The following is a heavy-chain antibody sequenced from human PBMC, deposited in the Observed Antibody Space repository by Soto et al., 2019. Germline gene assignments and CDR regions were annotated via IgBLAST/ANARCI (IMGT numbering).Heavy chain of an antibody. CDR3: ARKAYCYDCTPYWHFDL. J-gene: IGHJ2*01. Sequence: EVQLVESGGGLVQPGGSLRLSCVASGFTFSIYDMYWVRQATGKGLEWVSVISAAGDTYYPGSVKGRFTISRENAKNSLYLQMNSLRAGDTAVYYCARKAYCYDCTPYWHFDLWGRGTLVTVSS. CDR2: ISAAGDT. D-gene: IGHD3-22*01. CDR1: GFTFSIYD. V-gene: IGHV3-13*04.